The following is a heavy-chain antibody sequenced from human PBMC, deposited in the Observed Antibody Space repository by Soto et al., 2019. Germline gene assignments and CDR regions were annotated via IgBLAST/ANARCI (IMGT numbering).Heavy chain of an antibody. CDR1: GFTFSDSG. CDR3: VGGNRYSSSSGWGGGFDY. Sequence: QVQLVESGGGVVQPGGSLRLSCATSGFTFSDSGMHWVRQAPGKGLEWVAVIWSDGSDKSYADSVEGRFTISRDNSKNNLDLQMNGLGAEDTAFYYWVGGNRYSSSSGWGGGFDYWGQGTLVTVSS. D-gene: IGHD6-6*01. V-gene: IGHV3-33*01. CDR2: IWSDGSDK. J-gene: IGHJ4*02.